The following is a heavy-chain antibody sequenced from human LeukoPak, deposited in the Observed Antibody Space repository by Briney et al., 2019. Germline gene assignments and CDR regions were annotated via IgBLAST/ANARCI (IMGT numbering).Heavy chain of an antibody. D-gene: IGHD3-22*01. CDR2: ISWNSDRL. CDR3: ALPLDSSVAIDS. Sequence: GGSRRLSCVASGFPFGNYDVHWVRQAPGKCLECVAHISWNSDRLHYADSVQVRVTISRDSAKNSLFLQMNSLTPEDTAFYYCALPLDSSVAIDSWGRGTLVIVSS. V-gene: IGHV3-9*01. CDR1: GFPFGNYD. J-gene: IGHJ5*01.